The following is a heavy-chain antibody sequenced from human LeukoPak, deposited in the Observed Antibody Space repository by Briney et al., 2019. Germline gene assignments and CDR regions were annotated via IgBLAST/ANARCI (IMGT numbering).Heavy chain of an antibody. J-gene: IGHJ4*02. CDR3: AREYYDSSGYYYFDY. Sequence: QPGGSLRLSCAASGFTFSSYDMHWVRHATGKGLEWVSAIGTAGDTYYPGSVKGRFTISRENAKNSLYLQMNSLRAGDTAVYYCAREYYDSSGYYYFDYWGQGTLVTVSS. V-gene: IGHV3-13*01. D-gene: IGHD3-22*01. CDR1: GFTFSSYD. CDR2: IGTAGDT.